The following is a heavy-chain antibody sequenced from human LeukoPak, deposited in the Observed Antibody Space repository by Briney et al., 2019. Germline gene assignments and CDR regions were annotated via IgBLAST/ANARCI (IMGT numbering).Heavy chain of an antibody. CDR3: ARGGSSSWGNWFDP. J-gene: IGHJ5*02. Sequence: KSSETLSLTCTVSGGSISSYYWSWIRQPPGKGLEWIGYIYYTGSTHYNPSLKSRVTISVDTSKNQLSLKLSSVTAEDPAVYYRARGGSSSWGNWFDPWGQGILVTVSS. CDR2: IYYTGST. V-gene: IGHV4-59*01. CDR1: GGSISSYY. D-gene: IGHD6-13*01.